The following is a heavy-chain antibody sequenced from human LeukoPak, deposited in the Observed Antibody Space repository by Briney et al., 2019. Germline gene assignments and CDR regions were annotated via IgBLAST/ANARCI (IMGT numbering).Heavy chain of an antibody. CDR2: IYYGGST. D-gene: IGHD3-22*01. Sequence: SETLSLTCTVSGGSISSYYWSWIRQPPGKGLEWIGYIYYGGSTNYKPSLKSRVTMSVDTSKSQFSLRLTSVTAADSAVYYCARDSGYYDSSGYRAFDIRGQGTVVTVSS. CDR1: GGSISSYY. V-gene: IGHV4-59*01. J-gene: IGHJ3*02. CDR3: ARDSGYYDSSGYRAFDI.